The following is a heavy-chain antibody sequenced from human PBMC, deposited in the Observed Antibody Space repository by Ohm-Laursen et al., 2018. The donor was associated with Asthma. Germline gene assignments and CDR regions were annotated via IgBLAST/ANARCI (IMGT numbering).Heavy chain of an antibody. CDR2: ISYDGTSE. CDR1: GITFSNAW. D-gene: IGHD3-16*01. J-gene: IGHJ5*02. CDR3: ASDPYSDYIWGTCAS. Sequence: SLRLSCAASGITFSNAWMSWVRQAPGKGLEWVAIISYDGTSEYYADSVKGRVTISRDDSKNTVYLQMNNLRVEDTAVYYCASDPYSDYIWGTCASWGQGTLVTVSS. V-gene: IGHV3-30-3*01.